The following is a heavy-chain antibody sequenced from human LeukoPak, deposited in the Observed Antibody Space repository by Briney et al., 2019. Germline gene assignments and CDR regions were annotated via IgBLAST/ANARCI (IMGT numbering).Heavy chain of an antibody. D-gene: IGHD2-15*01. Sequence: PGGSLRLFCAASGFTFSSYWMSWVRQAPGKGLEWVANIKQDGSEKYYVDSVKGRFTISRDNAKNSLYLQMNSLRAEDTAVYYCARDIVVVVAATYYFDYWGQGTLVTVSS. CDR3: ARDIVVVVAATYYFDY. V-gene: IGHV3-7*01. CDR1: GFTFSSYW. J-gene: IGHJ4*02. CDR2: IKQDGSEK.